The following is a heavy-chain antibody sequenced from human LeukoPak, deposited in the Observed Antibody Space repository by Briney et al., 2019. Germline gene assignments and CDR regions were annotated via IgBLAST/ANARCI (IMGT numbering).Heavy chain of an antibody. CDR1: GDSFIGYF. J-gene: IGHJ4*02. V-gene: IGHV4-34*01. CDR2: INHSGRT. CDR3: ARTSGFFDSSGFYQQNPYYFQY. D-gene: IGHD3-22*01. Sequence: AETLSLTCAASGDSFIGYFWTWIRQAPGKGLEWIGDINHSGRTNYNPSLQRRVSISVGTSKNQFSLNLTSVTVADTAIYYCARTSGFFDSSGFYQQNPYYFQYWGQGVLVTVS.